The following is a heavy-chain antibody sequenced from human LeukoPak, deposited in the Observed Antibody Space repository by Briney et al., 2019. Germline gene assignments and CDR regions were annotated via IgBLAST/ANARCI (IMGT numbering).Heavy chain of an antibody. CDR2: ISAYNGNT. V-gene: IGHV1-18*01. CDR1: GYTFTSYG. D-gene: IGHD5-18*01. J-gene: IGHJ6*02. Sequence: GASVKVSCKASGYTFTSYGISWVRQAPGQGLEWMGWISAYNGNTNYAQKLQGRVTMTTDTSTSTAYMELRSLRSDDTAVYYCAREQPSLNYCGMDVWGQGTTVTVSS. CDR3: AREQPSLNYCGMDV.